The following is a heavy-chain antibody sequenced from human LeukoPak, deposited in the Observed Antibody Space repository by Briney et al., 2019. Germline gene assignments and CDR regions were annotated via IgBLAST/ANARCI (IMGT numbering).Heavy chain of an antibody. J-gene: IGHJ4*02. CDR2: IYSGGGT. CDR3: ARDGGAVAVDY. D-gene: IGHD6-19*01. Sequence: GGSLRLSCAASGFTVSSTYMTWVRQAPGEGLEWVSVIYSGGGTYYADSVKGRFTISRDNSENTLYLQMNSLRAEDTAVYYCARDGGAVAVDYWGQGTLVTVSS. CDR1: GFTVSSTY. V-gene: IGHV3-66*01.